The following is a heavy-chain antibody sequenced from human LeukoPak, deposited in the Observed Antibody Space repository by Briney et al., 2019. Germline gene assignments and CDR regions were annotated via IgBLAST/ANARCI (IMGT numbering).Heavy chain of an antibody. CDR1: GGSISSYY. CDR3: ARHQRDYGDYPSYFDY. J-gene: IGHJ4*02. Sequence: SETLSLTCTVSGGSISSYYWSWIRQPPGKGLEWIGYIYYSGSTNYNPSLKSRVTISVDTSKNQFSLKLSSVTAADTAVYYCARHQRDYGDYPSYFDYGGQGPLVTVSS. CDR2: IYYSGST. V-gene: IGHV4-59*08. D-gene: IGHD4-17*01.